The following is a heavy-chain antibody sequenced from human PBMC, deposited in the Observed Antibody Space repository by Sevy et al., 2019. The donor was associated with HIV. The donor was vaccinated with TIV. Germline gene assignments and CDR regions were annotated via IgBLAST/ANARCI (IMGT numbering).Heavy chain of an antibody. D-gene: IGHD2-15*01. CDR2: TYYRSKWYT. Sequence: SQTLSLTCVISGDSLYSNRAAWNWIRQSPSRGLEWLGRTYYRSKWYTDYAVSVKSRITINPDTSKNQVSLQLNSVTPEDTAVYYCTRGAHSLDYWGQGSLVTVSS. CDR3: TRGAHSLDY. V-gene: IGHV6-1*01. CDR1: GDSLYSNRAA. J-gene: IGHJ4*02.